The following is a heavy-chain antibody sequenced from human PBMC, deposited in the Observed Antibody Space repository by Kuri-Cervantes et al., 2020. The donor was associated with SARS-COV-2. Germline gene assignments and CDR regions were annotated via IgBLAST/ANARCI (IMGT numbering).Heavy chain of an antibody. D-gene: IGHD3-10*01. V-gene: IGHV3-72*01. CDR2: TRNKANSYTT. J-gene: IGHJ3*02. Sequence: GGSLRLSCAASGFTFSDHYMDWVRQAPGKGLEWVGRTRNKANSYTTEYAASVKGRFTISRDDSKNSLYLQMNSLKTEDTAVYYCARDRPSNYYGSGSSLDAFDIWGQGTMVTVSS. CDR1: GFTFSDHY. CDR3: ARDRPSNYYGSGSSLDAFDI.